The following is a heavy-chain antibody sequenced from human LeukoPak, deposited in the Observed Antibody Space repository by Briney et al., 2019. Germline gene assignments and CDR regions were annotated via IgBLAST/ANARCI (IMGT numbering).Heavy chain of an antibody. Sequence: SETLSLTCAVYGGSFSGYYWSWIRQPPGKGLEWIGEINHSGSTNYNPSLKSRVTISVDTSKNQFSLELSSVTAADTAVYYCARGEIAAPTDYWGQGTLVTVSS. CDR2: INHSGST. J-gene: IGHJ4*02. CDR3: ARGEIAAPTDY. D-gene: IGHD6-13*01. V-gene: IGHV4-34*01. CDR1: GGSFSGYY.